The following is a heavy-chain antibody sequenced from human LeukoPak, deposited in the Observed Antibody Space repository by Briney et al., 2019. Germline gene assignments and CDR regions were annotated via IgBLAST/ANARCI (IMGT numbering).Heavy chain of an antibody. D-gene: IGHD4-23*01. CDR3: ARDQGGNSILEFDY. J-gene: IGHJ4*02. CDR1: GFTFSDYY. V-gene: IGHV3-11*01. Sequence: GGSLRLSCAASGFTFSDYYMSWIRQAPGKGLEWVSYISSSGSSIYYADSLKGRFTISRDNAKNSLYLQMNSLRAEYTAVYYCARDQGGNSILEFDYWGQGTLVTVSS. CDR2: ISSSGSSI.